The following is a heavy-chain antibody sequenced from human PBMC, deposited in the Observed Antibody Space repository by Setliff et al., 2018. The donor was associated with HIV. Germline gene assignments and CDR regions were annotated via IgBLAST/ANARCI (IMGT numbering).Heavy chain of an antibody. V-gene: IGHV4-59*08. D-gene: IGHD6-13*01. CDR2: IYYSGST. CDR1: GGSISSYY. J-gene: IGHJ6*03. Sequence: SETLSLTCTVSGGSISSYYWSWIRQPPGKGLEWIGYIYYSGSTNYNPSLKSRVTISVDTSKNQFSLKLSSVTAADTGVYYCARHRDPPGSRWIYYYYYMDLWGEGTTVTVSS. CDR3: ARHRDPPGSRWIYYYYYMDL.